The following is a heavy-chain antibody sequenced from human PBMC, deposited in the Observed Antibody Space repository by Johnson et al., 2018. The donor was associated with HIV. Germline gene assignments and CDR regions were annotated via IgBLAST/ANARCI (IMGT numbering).Heavy chain of an antibody. J-gene: IGHJ3*02. CDR2: IRGSGGNT. CDR3: ARDGPWLQSQRDAFDI. D-gene: IGHD5-24*01. Sequence: VQLMESGGGLVQPGGSLRLSCVASGFTFSSYDMNWVRQAPGKGLEWVSGIRGSGGNTYYADSVKGRFTISRDNSNNTLYLQMKSLRAEDTAVYYCARDGPWLQSQRDAFDIWGQGTMVTVSS. V-gene: IGHV3-23*01. CDR1: GFTFSSYD.